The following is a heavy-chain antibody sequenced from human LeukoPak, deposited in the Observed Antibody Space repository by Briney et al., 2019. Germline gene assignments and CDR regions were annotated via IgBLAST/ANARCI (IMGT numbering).Heavy chain of an antibody. D-gene: IGHD6-19*01. CDR2: IRNKANKYAT. J-gene: IGHJ4*02. CDR3: LRHGPSGAIDDFDF. CDR1: GFTFSDSG. V-gene: IGHV3-73*01. Sequence: GGSLRLSCAASGFTFSDSGIHWVRRASGKGLEWVGRIRNKANKYATAYGASVRGRFTISRDDSKNTAYLQMNSLKTEDTAVYYCLRHGPSGAIDDFDFWGQGALVTVSS.